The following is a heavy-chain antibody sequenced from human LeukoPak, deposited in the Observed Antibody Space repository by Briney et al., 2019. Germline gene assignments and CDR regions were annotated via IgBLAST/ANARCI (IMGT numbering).Heavy chain of an antibody. CDR2: INASGGST. J-gene: IGHJ4*02. V-gene: IGHV1-46*01. D-gene: IGHD6-19*01. Sequence: GASVKVSCKASGYNFTSYYMHWVRQAPGQGLEWMGIINASGGSTSYAQKFQGRVTMTRDMSTSTVYMELSSLRSEDTAVYYCASGLVAGWVDYWGQGTLVTVSS. CDR3: ASGLVAGWVDY. CDR1: GYNFTSYY.